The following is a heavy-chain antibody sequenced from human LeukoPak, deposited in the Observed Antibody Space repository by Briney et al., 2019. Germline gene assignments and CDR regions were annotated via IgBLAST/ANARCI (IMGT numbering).Heavy chain of an antibody. D-gene: IGHD3-9*01. J-gene: IGHJ6*03. CDR2: IIPIFVTA. CDR3: ARDRILTTDYYYYMDV. Sequence: GASVKVSCKASGGTFSSYAISWVRQAPGQGLEWMGGIIPIFVTANYAQKFQGRVTITMDESTSTAYMELSSLRSEDTAVYYCARDRILTTDYYYYMDVWGKGTTVTVSS. CDR1: GGTFSSYA. V-gene: IGHV1-69*05.